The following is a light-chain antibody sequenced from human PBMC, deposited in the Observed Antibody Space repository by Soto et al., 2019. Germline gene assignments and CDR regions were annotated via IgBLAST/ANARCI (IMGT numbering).Light chain of an antibody. Sequence: QSALTQPASVSGSPGQSITIPRTGTSSDVGGYNFASWYQQHPGKAPKLMVSEVSYRPSGVSDRFSGSKSGNTASLTISGLQAEDEADYYCSSYTSNTTIVFGGGTQLTVL. V-gene: IGLV2-14*01. CDR3: SSYTSNTTIV. CDR2: EVS. CDR1: SSDVGGYNF. J-gene: IGLJ7*01.